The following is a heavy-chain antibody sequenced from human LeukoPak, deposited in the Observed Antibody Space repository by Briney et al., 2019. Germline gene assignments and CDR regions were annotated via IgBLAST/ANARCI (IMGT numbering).Heavy chain of an antibody. V-gene: IGHV4-59*01. CDR1: GGSISSYY. J-gene: IGHJ2*01. CDR3: ARDLATVTTNWYFDL. D-gene: IGHD4-17*01. CDR2: IYYSGST. Sequence: SETLSLTCTVSGGSISSYYWSWIRQPPGKGLEWIGYIYYSGSTNYNPSLKSQVTISVDTSKNQFSLKLSSVTAADTAVYYCARDLATVTTNWYFDLWGRGTLVTVSS.